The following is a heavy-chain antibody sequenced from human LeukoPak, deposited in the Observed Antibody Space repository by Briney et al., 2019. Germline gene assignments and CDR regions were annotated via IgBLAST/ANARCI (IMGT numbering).Heavy chain of an antibody. D-gene: IGHD6-13*01. V-gene: IGHV2-70*11. J-gene: IGHJ4*02. CDR3: AGITPAGRQLDY. CDR1: GFSLSTSGMC. CDR2: IDWDDDK. Sequence: SGPTLVNPTQTLTLTCTFSGFSLSTSGMCVSWIRQPPGKALEWLARIDWDDDKYYSTSLKTRLTISKDTSKNQVVLTMTNKDPVDTATYYCAGITPAGRQLDYWGQGTLVTVSS.